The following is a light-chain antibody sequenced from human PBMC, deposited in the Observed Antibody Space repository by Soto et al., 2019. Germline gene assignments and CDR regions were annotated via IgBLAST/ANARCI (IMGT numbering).Light chain of an antibody. CDR1: SSNIGAGYD. CDR3: QSYDSSLSVV. Sequence: QLVLTQPPSVYGAPGQRVTISCTGSSSNIGAGYDVHWYQQLPGTAPKLLIYGNSNRPSGVPDRFSGSKSGTSASLAITGLQAEDEADYYCQSYDSSLSVVFGGGTKVTVL. V-gene: IGLV1-40*01. J-gene: IGLJ2*01. CDR2: GNS.